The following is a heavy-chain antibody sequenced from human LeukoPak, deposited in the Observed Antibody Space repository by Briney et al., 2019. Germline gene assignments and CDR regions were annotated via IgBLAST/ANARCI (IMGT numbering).Heavy chain of an antibody. CDR2: ISGGSRTI. Sequence: GGSLRLSCAASGFTFSDYYMNWIRQAPGKGLEWVSSISGGSRTINYADSVKGRFTTSRDNAKNSLFLQVNSLRAEDTAVYYCARAGQSDYWGQGTLVTVSS. CDR1: GFTFSDYY. J-gene: IGHJ4*02. CDR3: ARAGQSDY. V-gene: IGHV3-11*01.